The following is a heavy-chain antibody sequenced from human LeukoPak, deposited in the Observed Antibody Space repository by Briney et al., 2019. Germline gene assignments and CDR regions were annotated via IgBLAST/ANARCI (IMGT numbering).Heavy chain of an antibody. Sequence: GASVKVSCKASGYTFTGYYMHWVRQAPGQGLEWMGWINPNSGGTNYAQKFQGRVTMTRDTSISTAYMELSRLRSEDTAVYYCARVNAIAVAGLPIDYWGQGTLVTVSS. CDR1: GYTFTGYY. CDR3: ARVNAIAVAGLPIDY. D-gene: IGHD6-19*01. V-gene: IGHV1-2*02. CDR2: INPNSGGT. J-gene: IGHJ4*02.